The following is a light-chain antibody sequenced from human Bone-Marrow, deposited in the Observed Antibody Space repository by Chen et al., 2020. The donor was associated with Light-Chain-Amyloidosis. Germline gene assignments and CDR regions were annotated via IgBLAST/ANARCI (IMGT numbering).Light chain of an antibody. J-gene: IGKJ4*01. Sequence: DIQMTQSPSSLAASVGDRVTITCRASQSISSYLNWYQLKSGSAPKPLIYATSSLQSGVPPRFSGSGSGTHFTLTISSLQPEDFATYYCQPSYSSPLTFGGGTKVEI. CDR1: QSISSY. CDR2: ATS. V-gene: IGKV1-39*01. CDR3: QPSYSSPLT.